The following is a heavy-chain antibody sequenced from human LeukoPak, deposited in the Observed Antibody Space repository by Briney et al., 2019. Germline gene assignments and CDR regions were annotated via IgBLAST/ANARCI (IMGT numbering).Heavy chain of an antibody. J-gene: IGHJ4*02. D-gene: IGHD3-16*01. CDR1: GFTFSTYW. CDR2: IKEDGTEK. Sequence: GGSLRLSCAASGFTFSTYWMSWFRQAPGKGLEWLGNIKEDGTEKYYLDSVRGRFTPSRDNAKNSLYLQMDSLRAEDTAVYYCVRDYDWGTSNPDYWGQGTLVTVTS. V-gene: IGHV3-7*01. CDR3: VRDYDWGTSNPDY.